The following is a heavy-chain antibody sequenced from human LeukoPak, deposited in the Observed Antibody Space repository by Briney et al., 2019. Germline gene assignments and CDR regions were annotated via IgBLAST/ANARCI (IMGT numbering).Heavy chain of an antibody. CDR3: ARVSGWYWFDQ. Sequence: PGWSLRLSCEGSGYTFSSYAMHWVRQAPGKGLEYVAAISSDGRITYYANFVKGRFTISRDNSKNTLYLQMGSLRTEDMAVYYCARVSGWYWFDQWGQGTLVTVSS. CDR2: ISSDGRIT. V-gene: IGHV3-64*01. CDR1: GYTFSSYA. J-gene: IGHJ5*02. D-gene: IGHD6-19*01.